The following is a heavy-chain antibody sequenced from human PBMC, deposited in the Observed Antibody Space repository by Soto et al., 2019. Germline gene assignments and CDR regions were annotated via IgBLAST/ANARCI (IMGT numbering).Heavy chain of an antibody. D-gene: IGHD3-10*01. Sequence: SVNVSCTAAGGALDIDAGGWVRQEPGQGLEWMGGVIPMFLKSNYAQKFQGRVTITADKSTNTVYMEMNSLQSEDTAVYYCVRGGGEMANPPPYLYWGQGTHVT. J-gene: IGHJ4*02. CDR2: VIPMFLKS. V-gene: IGHV1-69*06. CDR1: GGALDIDA. CDR3: VRGGGEMANPPPYLY.